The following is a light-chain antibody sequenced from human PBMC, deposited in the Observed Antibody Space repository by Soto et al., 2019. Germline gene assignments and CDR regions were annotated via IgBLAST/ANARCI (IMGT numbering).Light chain of an antibody. CDR1: SSNIGSNT. J-gene: IGLJ3*02. Sequence: QSVLTQPPSASGTPGQRVTISCSGSSSNIGSNTVNWYQQLPGTAPKLLIYSNNQRPSGVPDRFSGSKSGTSASLAITGLRAEDEGDYYCQSYDTGLSLWVFGGGTKVTVL. V-gene: IGLV1-44*01. CDR3: QSYDTGLSLWV. CDR2: SNN.